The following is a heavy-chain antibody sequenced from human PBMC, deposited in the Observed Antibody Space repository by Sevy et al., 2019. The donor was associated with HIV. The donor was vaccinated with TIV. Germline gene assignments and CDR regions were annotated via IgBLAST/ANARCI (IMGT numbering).Heavy chain of an antibody. CDR1: GGSFSGYY. V-gene: IGHV4-34*01. CDR3: ARGGVEAAAGMNFDY. Sequence: SETLSLTCAVYGGSFSGYYWSWIRQPPGKGLEWIGEINHSGSTNYNPSLKSRVTISVDTSKNQFSLKLSSVTAADTAVYYCARGGVEAAAGMNFDYWGQGTLVTVSS. D-gene: IGHD6-13*01. CDR2: INHSGST. J-gene: IGHJ4*02.